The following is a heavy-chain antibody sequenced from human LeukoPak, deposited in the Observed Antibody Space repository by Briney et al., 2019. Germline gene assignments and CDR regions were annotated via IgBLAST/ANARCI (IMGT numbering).Heavy chain of an antibody. CDR1: GDSINSYY. CDR3: ARGRYCSADICSGGDAFDI. D-gene: IGHD2-15*01. V-gene: IGHV4-59*12. Sequence: SETLSLTCTVSGDSINSYYWSWIRQSPGKGLEWIGYVYSSGSFNYNPSLKSRVTMSVDTSKNQFSLKLSSVTAADTAVYYCARGRYCSADICSGGDAFDIWGQGTMVSVSS. J-gene: IGHJ3*02. CDR2: VYSSGSF.